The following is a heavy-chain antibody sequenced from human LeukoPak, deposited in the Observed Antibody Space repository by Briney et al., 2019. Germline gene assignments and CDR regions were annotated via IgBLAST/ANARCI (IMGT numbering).Heavy chain of an antibody. J-gene: IGHJ5*02. V-gene: IGHV4-4*02. D-gene: IGHD3-9*01. Sequence: PSGTLSLTCAVSGGSISSSNWWSWVRQPPGKGLEWIGEIYHSGSTNYNPSLKSRVTISVDKSKNQFSLKLSSVTAADTAVYYCARSPRRYDILTGYDSSNWFDPWGQGTLVTVSS. CDR1: GGSISSSNW. CDR2: IYHSGST. CDR3: ARSPRRYDILTGYDSSNWFDP.